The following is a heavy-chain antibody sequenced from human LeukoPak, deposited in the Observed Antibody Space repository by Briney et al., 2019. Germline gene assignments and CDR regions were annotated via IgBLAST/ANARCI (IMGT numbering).Heavy chain of an antibody. D-gene: IGHD3-9*01. CDR1: GFTFSSYA. CDR3: AKGRNVLRYPYGMDV. J-gene: IGHJ6*02. CDR2: ISVSGGST. Sequence: GGSLRLSCAASGFTFSSYAMSWVRQAPGKGLEWVSAISVSGGSTYYADSVKGRFTISRDNSKNTLYLQMNSLRAEDTAVYYCAKGRNVLRYPYGMDVWGQGTTVTVSS. V-gene: IGHV3-23*01.